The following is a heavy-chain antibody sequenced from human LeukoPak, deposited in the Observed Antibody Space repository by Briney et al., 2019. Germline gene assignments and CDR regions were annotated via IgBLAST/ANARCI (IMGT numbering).Heavy chain of an antibody. CDR2: IYPGDSDT. CDR3: ARSLSGYDHILDY. Sequence: GESLKISCKGSEHTFTTYWIAWVRQMPGKGLEWMGIIYPGDSDTRYSPSFQGQVTISGDKSINTAYLQWSSLKASDTAMYYCARSLSGYDHILDYWGQGTLVTVSS. J-gene: IGHJ4*02. V-gene: IGHV5-51*01. D-gene: IGHD5-12*01. CDR1: EHTFTTYW.